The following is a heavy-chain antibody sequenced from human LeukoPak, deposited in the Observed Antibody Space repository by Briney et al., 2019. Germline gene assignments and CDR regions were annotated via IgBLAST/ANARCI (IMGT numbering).Heavy chain of an antibody. CDR3: ASIAARRHNYYYYYYMDV. J-gene: IGHJ6*03. D-gene: IGHD6-6*01. CDR1: GGSFSGYY. Sequence: PSETLSLTCAVYGGSFSGYYWSWIRQPPGKGLEWIGEINHSGSTNYNPSLKSRVTISVDTSKNQFSLKLSSVTAADTAVYYCASIAARRHNYYYYYYMDVWGKGTTVTVSS. V-gene: IGHV4-34*01. CDR2: INHSGST.